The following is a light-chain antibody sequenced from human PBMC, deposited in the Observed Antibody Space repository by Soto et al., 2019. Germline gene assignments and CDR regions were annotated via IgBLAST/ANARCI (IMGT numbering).Light chain of an antibody. Sequence: EIVLTQSPGTLSLSPGERATLSCRASQSVSSNFLAWYQQKPGQATRLLIYGAFSRATGIPDRFSGSGSGTDFTLISSRLEPEDFAVYYCQQYGSSQTFGQGTKVEIK. CDR3: QQYGSSQT. J-gene: IGKJ1*01. V-gene: IGKV3-20*01. CDR2: GAF. CDR1: QSVSSNF.